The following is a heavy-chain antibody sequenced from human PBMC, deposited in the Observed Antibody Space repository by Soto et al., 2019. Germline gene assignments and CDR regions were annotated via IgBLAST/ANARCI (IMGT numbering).Heavy chain of an antibody. D-gene: IGHD3-16*01. CDR2: MDQDGSER. CDR1: GFTFSTYW. CDR3: VCGGNFFIY. J-gene: IGHJ4*02. Sequence: EVQLVESGGGLVQPGGSLRLSCAASGFTFSTYWMTWVRQPPGKGLEWVANMDQDGSERYDVDSVRGRFTVSRDNAKNSLYLQINSLRDEDTAVYYCVCGGNFFIYWGQGTLVTVSP. V-gene: IGHV3-7*01.